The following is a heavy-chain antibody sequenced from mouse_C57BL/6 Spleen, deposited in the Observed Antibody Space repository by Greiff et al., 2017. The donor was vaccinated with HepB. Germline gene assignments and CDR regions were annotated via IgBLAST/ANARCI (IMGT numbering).Heavy chain of an antibody. D-gene: IGHD1-1*01. CDR3: SRCDYYCSSYFDY. V-gene: IGHV14-3*01. CDR1: GFNIKNNY. CDR2: IDPANGNT. J-gene: IGHJ2*01. Sequence: VQLQQSVAELVRPGASVKLSCTASGFNIKNNYMHWVKQRPEQGLEWIGRIDPANGNTKYTAKFQGKATITADTSSNTAYMQLISLTSEDTAISYFSRCDYYCSSYFDYWGQGTTLTVSS.